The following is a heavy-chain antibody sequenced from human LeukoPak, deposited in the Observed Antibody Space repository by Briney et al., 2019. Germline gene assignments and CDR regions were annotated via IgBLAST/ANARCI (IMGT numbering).Heavy chain of an antibody. V-gene: IGHV3-53*01. CDR1: GFTVSTKY. J-gene: IGHJ3*01. CDR3: ARYRGSRFFDD. D-gene: IGHD6-13*01. Sequence: GGSLTLLCAPSGFTVSTKYMGWVRQAPGKGLEWVSVIYSGGSIYYADSVKGRFTISRHNAENSLYLQMSSLRADDTAVYYCARYRGSRFFDDWGQGTMVTVSS. CDR2: IYSGGSI.